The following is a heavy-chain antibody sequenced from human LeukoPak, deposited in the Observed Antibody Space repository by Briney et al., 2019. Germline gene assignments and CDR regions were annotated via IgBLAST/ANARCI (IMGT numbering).Heavy chain of an antibody. CDR3: ARMDYVEAFDI. V-gene: IGHV3-30*04. CDR2: ISYDGSNK. CDR1: GFTFSSYA. J-gene: IGHJ3*02. Sequence: GRSLRLSCAASGFTFSSYAMHWVRQAPGKGLEWVAVISYDGSNKYYADSVKGRFTISRDNSKNTLYLQMNSLRAEDTAVYYCARMDYVEAFDIRGQGTMVTVSS. D-gene: IGHD4-17*01.